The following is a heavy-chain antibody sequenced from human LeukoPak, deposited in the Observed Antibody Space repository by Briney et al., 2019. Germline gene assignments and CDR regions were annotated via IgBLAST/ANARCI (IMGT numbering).Heavy chain of an antibody. CDR3: ARHGGYYFDY. V-gene: IGHV4-39*01. CDR2: IYYSGST. J-gene: IGHJ4*02. CDR1: GGSISSSYY. D-gene: IGHD3-16*01. Sequence: SETLSLTCTVSGGSISSSYYWGWFRQPPGKGLEWIGYIYYSGSTYYNPSLKSRVTISLDTSKNQFSLKLSSVTAADTAVYYCARHGGYYFDYWGQGTLVTVSS.